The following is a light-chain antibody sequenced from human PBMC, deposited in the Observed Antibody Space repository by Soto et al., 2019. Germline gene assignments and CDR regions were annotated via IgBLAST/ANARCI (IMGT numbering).Light chain of an antibody. CDR2: GNG. CDR3: QSYDSSLSGSEV. Sequence: QAVVTQPPSVSGAPGQRATISCTGSSSNIGAGHDVHWYQQLPGTAPKLLIYGNGNRPSGVPERFSGSKSGTSASLAITGLQAEDEADYYCQSYDSSLSGSEVFGTGTKLTVL. V-gene: IGLV1-40*01. CDR1: SSNIGAGHD. J-gene: IGLJ1*01.